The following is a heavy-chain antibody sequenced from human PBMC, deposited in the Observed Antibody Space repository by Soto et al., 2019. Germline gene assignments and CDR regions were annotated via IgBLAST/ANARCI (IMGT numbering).Heavy chain of an antibody. J-gene: IGHJ5*02. D-gene: IGHD3-3*01. V-gene: IGHV3-30-3*01. CDR3: ARDGRVFGVVIIGFWFDP. Sequence: GGSLRLSCAASGFTFSSYAMHWVRQAPGKGLEWVAVISYDGSNKYYADSVKGRFTISRDNSKNTLYLQMNSLRAEDTAVYYCARDGRVFGVVIIGFWFDPWGQGTLVIVS. CDR2: ISYDGSNK. CDR1: GFTFSSYA.